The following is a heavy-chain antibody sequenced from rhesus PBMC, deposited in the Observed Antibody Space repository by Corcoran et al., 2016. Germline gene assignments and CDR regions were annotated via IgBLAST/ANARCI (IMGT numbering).Heavy chain of an antibody. CDR1: GFTFGRYA. V-gene: IGHV1-198*02. CDR2: LIPLVCIT. D-gene: IGHD3S6*01. Sequence: QVQLVQSGAEVKKPGASVKVSCPASGFTFGRYAINWVRPAPGQVLEWMCVLIPLVCITNYAEKFQGRVTINADTSKSTAYMELSRRRSEDMAVYYGLRGAQFYEDDYGYYYTRAFDFWGQGLRVTVSS. J-gene: IGHJ3*01. CDR3: LRGAQFYEDDYGYYYTRAFDF.